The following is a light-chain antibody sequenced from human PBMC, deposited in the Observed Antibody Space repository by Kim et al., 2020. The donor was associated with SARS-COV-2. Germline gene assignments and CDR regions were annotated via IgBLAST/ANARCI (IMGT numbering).Light chain of an antibody. CDR3: QQYNNWPPEYT. Sequence: EIVMTQSPATLSVSPGERATLSCRASQSVINNLAWYQQKPGQAPRLLIYAASTRATGIPARFSGSGSGAEFTHTISSLQSEDSAVYYCQQYNNWPPEYTFGQGTKLEI. J-gene: IGKJ2*01. V-gene: IGKV3-15*01. CDR2: AAS. CDR1: QSVINN.